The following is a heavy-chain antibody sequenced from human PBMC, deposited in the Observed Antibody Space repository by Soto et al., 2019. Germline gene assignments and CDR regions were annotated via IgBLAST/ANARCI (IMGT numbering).Heavy chain of an antibody. CDR1: GGTFSSYT. J-gene: IGHJ3*02. Sequence: EASVKVSCKASGGTFSSYTISWVRQAPGQGLEWMGRIIPILGIANYAQKFQGRVTITADKSTSTAYMELSSLRSEDTAVYYCARVPVGEYSGYDYPDAFDIWGQGTMVTVSS. CDR2: IIPILGIA. V-gene: IGHV1-69*02. D-gene: IGHD5-12*01. CDR3: ARVPVGEYSGYDYPDAFDI.